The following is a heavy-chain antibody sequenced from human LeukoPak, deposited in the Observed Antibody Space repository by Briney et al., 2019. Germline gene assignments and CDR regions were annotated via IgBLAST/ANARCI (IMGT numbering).Heavy chain of an antibody. CDR3: ARSWHYYDSSTFQKVMYYFDY. CDR2: MNPNSGNT. D-gene: IGHD3-22*01. V-gene: IGHV1-8*01. Sequence: ASVKVSCKASGYTFTSYDINWVRQATGQGLEWMGWMNPNSGNTGYAQKFQGRVTMTRNTSISTAYMELSSLRSEDTAVYYCARSWHYYDSSTFQKVMYYFDYWGQGTLVTVSS. J-gene: IGHJ4*02. CDR1: GYTFTSYD.